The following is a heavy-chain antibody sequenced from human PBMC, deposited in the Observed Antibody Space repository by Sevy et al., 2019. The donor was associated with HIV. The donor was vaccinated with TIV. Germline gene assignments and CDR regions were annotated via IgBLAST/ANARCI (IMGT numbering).Heavy chain of an antibody. V-gene: IGHV3-21*01. Sequence: GGSLRLSCAASGFSFSDYNMNWVRQAPGKGLEWVPFISSGSGYIYYADSMKGRFTISRDNAKNSLYLQLNSLRAEDTAVYYCARDKTILEGRYGMDVWGQGTTVTVSS. CDR1: GFSFSDYN. D-gene: IGHD3-3*01. CDR2: ISSGSGYI. CDR3: ARDKTILEGRYGMDV. J-gene: IGHJ6*02.